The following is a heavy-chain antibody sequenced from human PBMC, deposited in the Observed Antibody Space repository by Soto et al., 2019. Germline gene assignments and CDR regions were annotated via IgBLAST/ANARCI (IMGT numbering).Heavy chain of an antibody. CDR3: ARRHSGGFCRCFAS. CDR2: TGSGTGPG. J-gene: IGHJ4*02. Sequence: QVQLVQSGTEVKKPGSSVKVSCKASGGSLSTNPISWVPQAPGQGLEWMGGTGSGTGPGNHAQKFQGRLTVTADKSTSTVSMELTNRSSGDPAVYYCARRHSGGFCRCFASWGQGTLVTVSS. V-gene: IGHV1-69*06. CDR1: GGSLSTNP. D-gene: IGHD2-15*01.